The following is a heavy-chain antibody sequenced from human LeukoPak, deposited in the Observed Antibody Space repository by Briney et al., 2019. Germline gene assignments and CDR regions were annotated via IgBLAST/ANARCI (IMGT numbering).Heavy chain of an antibody. CDR3: TKTSPGVPLDI. D-gene: IGHD7-27*01. J-gene: IGHJ4*02. CDR1: GLSFTGYY. CDR2: ISHSGRT. Sequence: SETLSLTCAVSGLSFTGYYCSWIRQPPGKGPEWIGEISHSGRTSYNPSLKSRVTISLDTSKNQCPLKLSFVTAAVTAVYYCTKTSPGVPLDIWGQGALVTVSS. V-gene: IGHV4-34*01.